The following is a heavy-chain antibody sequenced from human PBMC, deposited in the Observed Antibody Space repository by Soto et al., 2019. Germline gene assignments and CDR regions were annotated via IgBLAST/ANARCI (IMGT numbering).Heavy chain of an antibody. Sequence: GASVKVSCKASGGTFSSYAISWVRQAPGQGLEWMGVIIPIFGTANYAQKFQGRVTITADESTSTAYMELSSLRSEDTAVYYCARDKGIAVAGNYYYYGMDVWGQGTTVTVSS. V-gene: IGHV1-69*13. J-gene: IGHJ6*02. CDR2: IIPIFGTA. D-gene: IGHD6-19*01. CDR1: GGTFSSYA. CDR3: ARDKGIAVAGNYYYYGMDV.